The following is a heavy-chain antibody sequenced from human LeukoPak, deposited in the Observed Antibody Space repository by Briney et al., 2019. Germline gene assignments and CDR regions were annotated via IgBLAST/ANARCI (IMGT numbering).Heavy chain of an antibody. D-gene: IGHD4-17*01. V-gene: IGHV4-30-4*08. CDR2: IYYSGST. CDR3: ARAFPFDDYGDPDALDI. CDR1: GVSMSSGAFY. J-gene: IGHJ3*02. Sequence: PSETLSLTCTVSGVSMSSGAFYWSWIRQHPGKGLEWIGNIYYSGSTYYNPSLKSRVTISVDRSKNQFSLKLTSVTAADTAVYYCARAFPFDDYGDPDALDIWGQGTMVTVSS.